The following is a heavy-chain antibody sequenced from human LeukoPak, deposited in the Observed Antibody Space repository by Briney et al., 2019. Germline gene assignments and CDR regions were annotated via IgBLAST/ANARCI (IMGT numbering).Heavy chain of an antibody. CDR2: IKNKGEGETT. CDR1: GFTFTNAW. J-gene: IGHJ4*02. Sequence: GGSLRLSCAASGFTFTNAWMSWVRQAPGKGLEWVGRIKNKGEGETTDYAAPVKGRFTISRDDSENTLFLQMHSLETEDTALYYCVWNSEHYFDFWGQGSLVTVSS. CDR3: VWNSEHYFDF. D-gene: IGHD1-7*01. V-gene: IGHV3-15*01.